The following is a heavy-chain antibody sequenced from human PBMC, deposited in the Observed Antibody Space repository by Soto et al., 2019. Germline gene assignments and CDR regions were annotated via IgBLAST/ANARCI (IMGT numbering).Heavy chain of an antibody. Sequence: GGSLRLSCAGSGFTFSSVAMTWVRQAPGKGLEWVSSISGSGDSTYYADSVKGRFTISRDNSKNTLYLQMNSLRAEDTAVYYCAKIPPGYSYGYFYFDYWGQGTLVTV. V-gene: IGHV3-23*01. CDR2: ISGSGDST. J-gene: IGHJ4*02. CDR3: AKIPPGYSYGYFYFDY. D-gene: IGHD5-18*01. CDR1: GFTFSSVA.